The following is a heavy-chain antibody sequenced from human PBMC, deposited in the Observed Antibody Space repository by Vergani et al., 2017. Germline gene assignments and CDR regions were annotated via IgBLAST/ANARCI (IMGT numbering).Heavy chain of an antibody. J-gene: IGHJ4*02. V-gene: IGHV3-48*01. CDR2: ISSSSSTI. CDR3: ARGTIAVAVH. D-gene: IGHD6-19*01. Sequence: VQLVESGGGVVQPGRSLRLSCAASGFTFSSYSMNWVRQAPGKGLEWVSYISSSSSTIYYADSVKGRFTISRDNSKNTLYLQMNSLRAEDTAVYYCARGTIAVAVHWGQGTLVTVSS. CDR1: GFTFSSYS.